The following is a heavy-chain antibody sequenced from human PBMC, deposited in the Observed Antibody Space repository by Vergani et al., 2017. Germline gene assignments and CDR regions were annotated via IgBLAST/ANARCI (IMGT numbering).Heavy chain of an antibody. V-gene: IGHV4-30-2*01. J-gene: IGHJ5*02. CDR3: GRVADFYGLGSRLLDL. Sequence: QLQLQESGSGLVKPSQTPSLTCAVSGGSISSGGYSWSWIRQPPGKGLEWIGYIYHSGSTYYNPSLKSRVTISVDRSKNQFSLKLNSVTAADTAVYYCGRVADFYGLGSRLLDLWGQGILVTVSS. D-gene: IGHD3-10*01. CDR1: GGSISSGGYS. CDR2: IYHSGST.